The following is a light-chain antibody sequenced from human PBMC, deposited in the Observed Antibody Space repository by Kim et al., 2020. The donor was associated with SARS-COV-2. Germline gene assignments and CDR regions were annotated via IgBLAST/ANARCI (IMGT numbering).Light chain of an antibody. J-gene: IGKJ3*01. CDR1: ESVTSN. CDR2: AAS. V-gene: IGKV3-15*01. CDR3: QRNTKWPL. Sequence: SVSPGETATLACRVSESVTSNLVWYQQKPGQAPRLLINAASTRATGIPARFSGAGSGTEFTLTISSLQPEDFAIYYCQRNTKWPLFGAGTKVDIK.